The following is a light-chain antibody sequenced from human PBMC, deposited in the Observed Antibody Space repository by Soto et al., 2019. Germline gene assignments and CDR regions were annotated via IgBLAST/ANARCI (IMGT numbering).Light chain of an antibody. V-gene: IGKV1-5*03. Sequence: DIQLTQSPSTLSASVGDRVTITCRASQSISTWLAWYQRKPGTAPKLLIYKASTLESGVPSRFSGSRSGTEFTLTISSLQPDDFATYYCQQYNSYRTFGQGTKVDIK. CDR3: QQYNSYRT. J-gene: IGKJ1*01. CDR1: QSISTW. CDR2: KAS.